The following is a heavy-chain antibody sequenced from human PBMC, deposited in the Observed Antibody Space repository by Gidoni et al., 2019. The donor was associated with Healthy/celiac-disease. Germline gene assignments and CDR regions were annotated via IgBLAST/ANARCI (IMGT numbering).Heavy chain of an antibody. Sequence: EVQLVESGGGLVQPGGSLRLSCAASGFTFSSYSMNWVRQAPGKGLEWVSYISSSSSTIYYADSVKGRFTISRDNAKNSLYLQMNSLRAEDTAVYYCARDGASYPDAFDIWGQGTMVTVSS. CDR1: GFTFSSYS. CDR2: ISSSSSTI. V-gene: IGHV3-48*01. CDR3: ARDGASYPDAFDI. D-gene: IGHD1-26*01. J-gene: IGHJ3*02.